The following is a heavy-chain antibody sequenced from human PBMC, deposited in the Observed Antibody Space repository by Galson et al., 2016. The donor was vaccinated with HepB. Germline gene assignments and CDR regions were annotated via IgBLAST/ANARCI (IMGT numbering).Heavy chain of an antibody. J-gene: IGHJ4*02. CDR1: GFTFRSYA. CDR2: ISGSGENT. Sequence: SLRLSCAASGFTFRSYALTWVRQAPGKGLEWVSSISGSGENTYYADSVKGRFFISRDNSKNTLYLQMNSLRAEDTAVYYCAKNRYFDILNGYSQIDYWGQGTLISVSP. D-gene: IGHD3-9*01. V-gene: IGHV3-23*01. CDR3: AKNRYFDILNGYSQIDY.